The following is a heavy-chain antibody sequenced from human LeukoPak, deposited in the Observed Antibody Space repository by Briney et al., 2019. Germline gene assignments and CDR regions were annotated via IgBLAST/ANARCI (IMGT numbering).Heavy chain of an antibody. CDR1: DDSISDYY. J-gene: IGHJ5*02. CDR2: FHNSGTS. CDR3: ARKIRRGWLDP. V-gene: IGHV4-59*01. Sequence: SETLSLTCTVSDDSISDYYRGWIRQPPGKGLEWIGYFHNSGTSTYNPSLKSRVTISADTSKNQFSLKLNSLTTADTAVYYCARKIRRGWLDPWGQGTLVTVSS. D-gene: IGHD3-16*01.